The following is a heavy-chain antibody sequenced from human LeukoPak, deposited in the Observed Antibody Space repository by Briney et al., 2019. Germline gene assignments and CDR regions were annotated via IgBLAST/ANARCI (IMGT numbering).Heavy chain of an antibody. V-gene: IGHV3-9*01. Sequence: GGSLRLSCAASGFTFDDYAMHWVRQAPGKGLEWVSGISWNSGRIGYADSVKGRFTISRDNAKNSLYLQMNSLRAEDTALYYCAKDIRARFGELLSFGYSMGVWGQGTTVTVSS. CDR3: AKDIRARFGELLSFGYSMGV. CDR2: ISWNSGRI. J-gene: IGHJ6*02. D-gene: IGHD3-10*01. CDR1: GFTFDDYA.